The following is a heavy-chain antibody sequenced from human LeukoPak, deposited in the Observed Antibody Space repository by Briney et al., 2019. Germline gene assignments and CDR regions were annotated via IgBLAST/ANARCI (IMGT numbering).Heavy chain of an antibody. CDR1: GYTFTSYG. D-gene: IGHD2-15*01. CDR3: ARAGDCSGGSCYRWYYYYYMDV. J-gene: IGHJ6*03. CDR2: ISAYNGNT. Sequence: ASVKVSCKASGYTFTSYGISWVRQAPGQGLEWMGWISAYNGNTNYAQKLQGRVTMTTDTSTSTAYMELRSLRSDDTAVYYCARAGDCSGGSCYRWYYYYYMDVWGKGTTVTISS. V-gene: IGHV1-18*01.